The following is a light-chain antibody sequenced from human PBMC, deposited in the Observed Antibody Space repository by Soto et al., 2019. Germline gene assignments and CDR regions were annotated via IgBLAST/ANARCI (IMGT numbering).Light chain of an antibody. V-gene: IGKV3-11*01. CDR1: QGISNY. CDR3: QQRNNWLLT. J-gene: IGKJ4*01. CDR2: DAS. Sequence: EIVLTQSPATLSLSPEERATLSCRASQGISNYLAWYQQKPGQAPRLLIFDASNRATGIPVRFSGSGSGTDFTLTISSLEPEDCAVYYCQQRNNWLLTFGGGTKVDIK.